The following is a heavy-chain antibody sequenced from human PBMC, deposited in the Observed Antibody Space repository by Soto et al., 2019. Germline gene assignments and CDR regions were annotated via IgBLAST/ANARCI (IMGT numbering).Heavy chain of an antibody. J-gene: IGHJ5*02. Sequence: SETLSLTCTVSGGSISTSSYYWGWVRQPPGKGLEWIGNVHYTGDTYYTPSLRSRVTISVDTSKNQFSLKVTSVTAADTAVYYCARQLETATTYHSWHWFDPWGQGTLVTVSS. D-gene: IGHD1-1*01. CDR3: ARQLETATTYHSWHWFDP. CDR2: VHYTGDT. CDR1: GGSISTSSYY. V-gene: IGHV4-39*01.